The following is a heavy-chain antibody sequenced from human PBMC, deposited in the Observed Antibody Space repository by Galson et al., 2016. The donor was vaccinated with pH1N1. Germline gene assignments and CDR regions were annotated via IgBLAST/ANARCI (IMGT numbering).Heavy chain of an antibody. Sequence: SVKVSCKASGGTFSSHAISWVRQAPGQGLEWMGGIIGMFGTTNYAQKFQGRATITADEFTSTAYMELNNLRSEDTAVYYCARGSGYSGTYGNAFDIWGQGTMVTVSS. J-gene: IGHJ3*02. D-gene: IGHD1-26*01. CDR3: ARGSGYSGTYGNAFDI. V-gene: IGHV1-69*13. CDR1: GGTFSSHA. CDR2: IIGMFGTT.